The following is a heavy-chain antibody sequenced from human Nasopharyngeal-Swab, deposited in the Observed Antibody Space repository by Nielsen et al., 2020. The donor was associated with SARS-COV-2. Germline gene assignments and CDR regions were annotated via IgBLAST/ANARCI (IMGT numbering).Heavy chain of an antibody. J-gene: IGHJ6*02. V-gene: IGHV3-7*01. CDR2: IKQDGSET. CDR1: GFTFSNYW. D-gene: IGHD3-3*01. CDR3: ARDWSTIFGVIIRGGMDV. Sequence: GESLKISCAVSGFTFSNYWMSWVRQAPGKGLEWAANIKQDGSETYYVDSVKGRFTISRGSAKNSLYLQMNSLRPDDTAVYYCARDWSTIFGVIIRGGMDVWGQGTTVTVSS.